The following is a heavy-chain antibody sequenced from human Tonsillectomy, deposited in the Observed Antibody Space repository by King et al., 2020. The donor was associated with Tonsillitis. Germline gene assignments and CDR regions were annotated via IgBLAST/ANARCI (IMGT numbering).Heavy chain of an antibody. CDR2: IKHDGSDK. CDR3: GRANWGRIDY. Sequence: VQLVESGGGLVPPGGSLRLSCAASGFPFSAHWMAWARQVPGKGLEWVANIKHDGSDKYYVDSMEGRFSISKDDAKNSVYLQMNSPRVEDTAVYYCGRANWGRIDYWGQGALVIVSS. V-gene: IGHV3-7*02. CDR1: GFPFSAHW. J-gene: IGHJ4*02. D-gene: IGHD7-27*01.